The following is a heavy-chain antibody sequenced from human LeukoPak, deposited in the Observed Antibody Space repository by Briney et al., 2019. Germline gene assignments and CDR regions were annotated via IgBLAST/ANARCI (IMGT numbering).Heavy chain of an antibody. V-gene: IGHV5-51*01. CDR1: GYSFTSYW. Sequence: GESLKISCKGSGYSFTSYWIGWVRQMPGKGLEWMGIIYPGDSDTRYSPSFQGQVTISADKSISTAYLQWSSLKASDTAMYYCARAYVPVGLSGPTDYWGQGTLVTVSS. J-gene: IGHJ4*02. D-gene: IGHD1-26*01. CDR3: ARAYVPVGLSGPTDY. CDR2: IYPGDSDT.